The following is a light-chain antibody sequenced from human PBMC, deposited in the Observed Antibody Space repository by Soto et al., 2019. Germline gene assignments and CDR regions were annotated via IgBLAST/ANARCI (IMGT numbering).Light chain of an antibody. Sequence: IQMTQSPSSLSASVGDRVTITCRASRNISTDVGWYQQRPGQAPKVLVYDASHLQSGVPSRLSGSGYGTELSLTISGLQPEDVATYYCQQYDNYPRTFGRGTKVDIK. V-gene: IGKV1-6*01. CDR3: QQYDNYPRT. J-gene: IGKJ4*02. CDR2: DAS. CDR1: RNISTD.